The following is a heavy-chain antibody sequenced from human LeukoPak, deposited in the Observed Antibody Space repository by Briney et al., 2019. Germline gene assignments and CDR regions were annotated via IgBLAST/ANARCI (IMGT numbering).Heavy chain of an antibody. J-gene: IGHJ4*02. V-gene: IGHV4-39*01. CDR3: ARHYGP. CDR1: GGSISGSSYY. Sequence: SETLSLTCPVSGGSISGSSYYWGWIRQPPGKGLEWIGSIYYSGSTYYNPSLKSRVTISVDTSKNQFSLKLNSVTATDTAVYNCARHYGPWGQGTLVTVSS. D-gene: IGHD3-10*01. CDR2: IYYSGST.